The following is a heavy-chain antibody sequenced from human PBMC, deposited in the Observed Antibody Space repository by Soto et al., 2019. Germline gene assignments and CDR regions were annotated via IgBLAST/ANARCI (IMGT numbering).Heavy chain of an antibody. J-gene: IGHJ4*02. CDR1: GYSFSSSW. CDR2: IDPNDSQT. D-gene: IGHD6-13*01. Sequence: PGESLKISCQASGYSFSSSWIGWVRQIPGKGLEWMGIIDPNDSQTIYSPSFQGQVTISADKSIDTAYLQWSSLKTSDTAMYYCARHAGNSWKGDYFDYWGQGALVTVS. CDR3: ARHAGNSWKGDYFDY. V-gene: IGHV5-51*01.